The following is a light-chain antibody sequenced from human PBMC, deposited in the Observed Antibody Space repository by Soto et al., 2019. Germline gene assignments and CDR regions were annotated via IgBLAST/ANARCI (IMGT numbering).Light chain of an antibody. CDR2: AAS. V-gene: IGKV1-27*01. CDR3: QKSNSAPFT. J-gene: IGKJ3*01. Sequence: DFQMTQSPSSLSASVGDRVTITCRASQGVSNYLAWYQQKPGKVPKLLIDAASTLQSGVPSRFSGSGSGTDFTLTINSLQPEDVATYYCQKSNSAPFTFGPGTKVDIK. CDR1: QGVSNY.